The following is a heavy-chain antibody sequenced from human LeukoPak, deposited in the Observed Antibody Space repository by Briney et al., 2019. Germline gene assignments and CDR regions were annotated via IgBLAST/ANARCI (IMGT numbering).Heavy chain of an antibody. CDR1: GFTFDDYG. J-gene: IGHJ4*02. CDR2: INWNGGST. CDR3: AKDRRAYGEVSYFDY. Sequence: GGSLRLSCAASGFTFDDYGMSWVRQAPGKGLEWVSGINWNGGSTGYADSVKGRFTISRDNAKNSLYLQMNSLRAEDTALYYCAKDRRAYGEVSYFDYWGQGTLVTVSS. D-gene: IGHD4-17*01. V-gene: IGHV3-20*04.